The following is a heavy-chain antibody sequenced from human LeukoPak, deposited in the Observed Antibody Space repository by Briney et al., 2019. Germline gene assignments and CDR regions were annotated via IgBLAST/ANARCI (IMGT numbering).Heavy chain of an antibody. CDR3: ARVSYQEGVDY. J-gene: IGHJ4*02. CDR2: IYYSGST. CDR1: RYSISSGYY. Sequence: SETLSLTCTVSRYSISSGYYWGWIRQPPGKGLEWIGYIYYSGSTNYNPSLTSRVTISVDTSKNQFSLKLSFVTAADTAVYYCARVSYQEGVDYWGQGTLVTVSS. V-gene: IGHV4-38-2*02. D-gene: IGHD2-2*01.